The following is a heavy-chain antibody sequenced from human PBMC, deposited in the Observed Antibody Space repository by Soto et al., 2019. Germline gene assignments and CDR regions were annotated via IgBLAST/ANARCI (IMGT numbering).Heavy chain of an antibody. Sequence: QVQLVESGGGLVKXGGSLRLSCAASGFTFSDYYMTWFRQAPGKGLEWLSCISTTGSYTNYADSVKGRFTISRDNAENSLYLQMDSLRGEDTAVYYCARIVGARLNDYWGQGTLVTVS. CDR2: ISTTGSYT. CDR3: ARIVGARLNDY. V-gene: IGHV3-11*05. CDR1: GFTFSDYY. J-gene: IGHJ4*02. D-gene: IGHD1-26*01.